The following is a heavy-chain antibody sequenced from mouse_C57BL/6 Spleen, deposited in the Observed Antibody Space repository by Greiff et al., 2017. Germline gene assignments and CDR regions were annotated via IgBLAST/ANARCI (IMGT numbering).Heavy chain of an antibody. J-gene: IGHJ3*01. D-gene: IGHD1-1*01. V-gene: IGHV5-16*01. CDR3: ARGSSSFAY. Sequence: EVKLQEPEGGLVQPGSSMKLSCTASGFTFSDYYMAWVRQVPEKGLEWVANINYDGSSTYYLDSLKSRFIISRDNAKNILYLQLSSLKSEDTATYYCARGSSSFAYWGQGTLVTVSA. CDR1: GFTFSDYY. CDR2: INYDGSST.